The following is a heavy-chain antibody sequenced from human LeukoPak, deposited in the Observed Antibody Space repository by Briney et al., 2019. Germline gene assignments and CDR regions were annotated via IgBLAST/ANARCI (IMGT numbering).Heavy chain of an antibody. Sequence: SETLSLTCTVSGGSISSSSYYWDWIRQPPGKGLEWIGSIYYSGSTYYNPSLKSRVTISVDTSKNQFSLKLSSVTAADTAVYYCARRLAAAAGRWFGPWGQGTLVTVSS. V-gene: IGHV4-39*01. CDR2: IYYSGST. CDR1: GGSISSSSYY. CDR3: ARRLAAAAGRWFGP. D-gene: IGHD6-13*01. J-gene: IGHJ5*02.